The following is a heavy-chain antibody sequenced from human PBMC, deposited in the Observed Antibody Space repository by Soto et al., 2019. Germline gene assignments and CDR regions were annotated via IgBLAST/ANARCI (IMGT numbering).Heavy chain of an antibody. CDR1: GYTFTSYG. CDR3: ARGRYGDY. V-gene: IGHV1-18*01. Sequence: QVHLVQSGAEVKKPGASVKVSCKASGYTFTSYGITWVRQAPGQGLEWMGWISAHNGNTDYAQKLQGRVIVTRDTAPRPAYMELRSLISDDTAVYYCARGRYGDYWGQGALVTVSS. CDR2: ISAHNGNT. D-gene: IGHD1-1*01. J-gene: IGHJ4*02.